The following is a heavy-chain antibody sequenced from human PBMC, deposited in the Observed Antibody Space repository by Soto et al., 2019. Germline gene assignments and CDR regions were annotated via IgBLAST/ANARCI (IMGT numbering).Heavy chain of an antibody. CDR2: INHSGST. D-gene: IGHD6-25*01. V-gene: IGHV4-34*01. Sequence: PSETLSLTCAVYGGSFSGYYWSWIRQPPGKGLEWIGEINHSGSTNYNPSLKSRVTISVDTSKNQFSLKLSSVTAADTAVYYCATGSILSGRWFDPWGQGTLVTVSS. J-gene: IGHJ5*02. CDR1: GGSFSGYY. CDR3: ATGSILSGRWFDP.